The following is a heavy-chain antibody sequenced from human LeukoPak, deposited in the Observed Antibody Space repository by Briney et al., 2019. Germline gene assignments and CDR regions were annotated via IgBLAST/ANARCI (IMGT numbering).Heavy chain of an antibody. CDR2: IQPDGTEK. J-gene: IGHJ3*01. V-gene: IGHV3-7*03. D-gene: IGHD3-3*01. CDR1: GFTFSSYW. CDR3: ARGDFWSGHYTDPFDV. Sequence: GGSLRLSCAASGFTFSSYWMSWVRQAPGKGLEWVANIQPDGTEKYYVDSVKGRFTISRDNAKNSLYLQMNSLIAEYTAVYYCARGDFWSGHYTDPFDVWAQGTMVTVSS.